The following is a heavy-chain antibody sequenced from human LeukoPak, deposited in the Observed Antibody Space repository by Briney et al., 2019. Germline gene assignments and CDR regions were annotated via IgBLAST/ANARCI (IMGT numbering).Heavy chain of an antibody. CDR3: ARVGVVVPANWFDP. Sequence: GASVKVSCKASGYTFTSYDINWVRQATGQGLEWMGWMNPNSGNTGYAQKFQGRVTMTRNTSISTAYMELSSLRSDDTAVYYCARVGVVVPANWFDPWGQGTLVTVSS. CDR2: MNPNSGNT. J-gene: IGHJ5*02. V-gene: IGHV1-8*01. CDR1: GYTFTSYD. D-gene: IGHD2-2*01.